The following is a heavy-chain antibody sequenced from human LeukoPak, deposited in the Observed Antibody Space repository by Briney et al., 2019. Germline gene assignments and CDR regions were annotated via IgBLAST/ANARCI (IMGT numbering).Heavy chain of an antibody. J-gene: IGHJ4*02. D-gene: IGHD5-18*01. CDR3: ARQKYSYGLSPFDY. CDR1: GGSISSGGYY. CDR2: IYYSGST. Sequence: SQTLSLTCTVSGGSISSGGYYWSWIRQPPGKGLEWIGYIYYSGSTNYNPSLKSRATISVDTSKNQFSLKLSSVTAADTAVYYCARQKYSYGLSPFDYWGQGTLVTVSS. V-gene: IGHV4-61*08.